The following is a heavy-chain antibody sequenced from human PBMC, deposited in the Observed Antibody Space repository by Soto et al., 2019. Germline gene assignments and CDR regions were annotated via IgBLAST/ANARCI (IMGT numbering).Heavy chain of an antibody. D-gene: IGHD3-10*01. V-gene: IGHV3-23*01. CDR1: GFTFSSYA. CDR3: AKDFPMVRGVPSRGFDY. Sequence: GGSLRLSCAASGFTFSSYAMSWVRQAPGKGLEWVSAISGSGGSSYYADSVKGRFTISRDNSKNTLYLQMNSLRAEDTAVYYCAKDFPMVRGVPSRGFDYWGQGTLVTVSS. CDR2: ISGSGGSS. J-gene: IGHJ4*02.